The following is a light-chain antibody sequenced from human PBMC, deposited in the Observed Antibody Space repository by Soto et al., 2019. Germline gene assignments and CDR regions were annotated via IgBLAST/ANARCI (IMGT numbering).Light chain of an antibody. V-gene: IGLV2-14*01. Sequence: QSALTQAASVSGSPGQSITISCTGTSSDVGGYNYVSWYQQHPGKAPKLIIYDVSNRPSGVSDRFAGSKSGNTASLTISGLQAEDGADYYCGSYTSTNTWVFGGGTKLTVL. CDR2: DVS. J-gene: IGLJ3*02. CDR1: SSDVGGYNY. CDR3: GSYTSTNTWV.